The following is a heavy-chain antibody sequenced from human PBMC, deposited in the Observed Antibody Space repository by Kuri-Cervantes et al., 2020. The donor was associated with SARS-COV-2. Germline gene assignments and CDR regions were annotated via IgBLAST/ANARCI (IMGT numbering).Heavy chain of an antibody. D-gene: IGHD4-17*01. V-gene: IGHV1-69*13. Sequence: SVKVSCKASGYTFTSYGISWVRQAPGQGLEWMGGIIPIFGTANYAQKFQGRVTITADESTSTAYMELSSLRSEDTAVYYCARPRVGGDYPSDYYYYGMDVWGQGTTVTVSS. CDR3: ARPRVGGDYPSDYYYYGMDV. J-gene: IGHJ6*02. CDR1: GYTFTSYG. CDR2: IIPIFGTA.